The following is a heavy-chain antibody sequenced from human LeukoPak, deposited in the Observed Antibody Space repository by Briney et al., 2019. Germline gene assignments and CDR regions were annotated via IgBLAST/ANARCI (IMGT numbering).Heavy chain of an antibody. D-gene: IGHD3-22*01. V-gene: IGHV1-2*02. Sequence: ASVKVSCKASGYTFTGYFIHWVRQAPGQGLEWMGWINPNSGGTNYAQKFQCRVTMTRDTSISTAYMELSRLRSDDTAVYYCARDERYDSSGYPFEYWGQGTLVTVSS. CDR1: GYTFTGYF. CDR3: ARDERYDSSGYPFEY. J-gene: IGHJ4*02. CDR2: INPNSGGT.